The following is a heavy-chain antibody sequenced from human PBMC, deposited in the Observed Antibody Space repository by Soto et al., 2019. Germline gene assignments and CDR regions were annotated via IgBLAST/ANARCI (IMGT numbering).Heavy chain of an antibody. V-gene: IGHV4-31*03. Sequence: QVQLESSGPGLVKPSQTLSLTCTVSGGSISSVGYFWTWIRQHPAKGLEWIGHISYSGSTYFIPSLRSRLSMSVDTSKTQFSLTLTSVTVADTALYYCARLNSGWHQTFDSWGQGTLVTVSS. D-gene: IGHD6-25*01. J-gene: IGHJ4*02. CDR2: ISYSGST. CDR1: GGSISSVGYF. CDR3: ARLNSGWHQTFDS.